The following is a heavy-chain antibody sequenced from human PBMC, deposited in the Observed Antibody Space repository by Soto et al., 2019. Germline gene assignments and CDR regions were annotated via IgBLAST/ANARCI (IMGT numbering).Heavy chain of an antibody. J-gene: IGHJ6*02. CDR1: GFTFSSYA. CDR3: AKESSSSSVVGYYYGMDV. Sequence: PGGSLRLSCAASGFTFSSYAMSWARQAPGKGLEWVSAISGSGGSTYYADSVKGRFTISRDNSKNTLYLQMNSLRAEDTAVYYCAKESSSSSVVGYYYGMDVWGQGTTVTVSS. V-gene: IGHV3-23*01. D-gene: IGHD6-6*01. CDR2: ISGSGGST.